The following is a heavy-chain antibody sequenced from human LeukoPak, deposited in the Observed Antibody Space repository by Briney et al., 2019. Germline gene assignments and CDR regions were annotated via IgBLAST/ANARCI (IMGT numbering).Heavy chain of an antibody. CDR1: GFTFDDYA. Sequence: PGGSLRLSCAASGFTFDDYAMHWVRQAPGKGLEWVSGISWNSGSIGYADSVKGRFTIPRDSVENSLFLQIDSLTAEDTAVYYCAVEGVTTSTSWDYRGQGTLVTVSS. V-gene: IGHV3-9*01. J-gene: IGHJ4*02. CDR3: AVEGVTTSTSWDY. D-gene: IGHD1-14*01. CDR2: ISWNSGSI.